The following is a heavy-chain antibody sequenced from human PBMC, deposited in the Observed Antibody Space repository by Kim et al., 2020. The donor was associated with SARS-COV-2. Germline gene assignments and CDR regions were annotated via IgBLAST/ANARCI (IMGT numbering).Heavy chain of an antibody. CDR2: IYYSGST. D-gene: IGHD6-19*01. CDR3: ARGVYSSGWHPVDI. CDR1: GGSISSYY. Sequence: SETLSLTCTVSGGSISSYYWSWIRQPPGKGLEWIGYIYYSGSTNYNPSLKSRVTISVDTSKNQFSLKLSSVTAADTAVYYCARGVYSSGWHPVDIWGQGTMVTVSS. J-gene: IGHJ3*02. V-gene: IGHV4-59*01.